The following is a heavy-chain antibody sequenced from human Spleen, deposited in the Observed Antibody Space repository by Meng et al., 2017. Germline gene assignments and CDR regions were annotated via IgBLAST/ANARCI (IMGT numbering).Heavy chain of an antibody. CDR1: GGSISSGTYY. J-gene: IGHJ5*02. CDR2: IHYSGST. D-gene: IGHD3-10*01. Sequence: QVHLQESGPGLVKPSQTLSLTCTVSGGSISSGTYYWGWIRQLPGKGLEWIAYIHYSGSTYYSPSLKSRVTMSVDRSKTQSSLNLSSVTAADTAVYYCASYVSGTYRFDPWGQGTLVTVSS. V-gene: IGHV4-30-4*08. CDR3: ASYVSGTYRFDP.